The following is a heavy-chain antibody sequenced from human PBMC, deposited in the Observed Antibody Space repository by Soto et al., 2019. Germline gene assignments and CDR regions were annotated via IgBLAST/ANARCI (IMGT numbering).Heavy chain of an antibody. D-gene: IGHD3-22*01. V-gene: IGHV4-59*01. Sequence: QVQLQESGPGLVKPSETLSLTCTVSGGSISSYYWSWIRQSPGKGLEWIAYIFYSGSTNYNPSLMGRLTISVDTSKNQFSLKLSSVTAADTAVYYCARSSGWSSFDDWGQGTLVTVSS. CDR2: IFYSGST. CDR1: GGSISSYY. J-gene: IGHJ4*02. CDR3: ARSSGWSSFDD.